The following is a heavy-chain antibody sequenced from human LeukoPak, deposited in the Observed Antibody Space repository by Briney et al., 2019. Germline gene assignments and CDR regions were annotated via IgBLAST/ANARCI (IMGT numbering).Heavy chain of an antibody. J-gene: IGHJ4*02. Sequence: GGSLRLSCAASEFSVSSNYMTWVRQAPGKGLECVSIIYSGGTTYYADSVRGRFTISRDNSKNTLYLQMDRLRVEDTAVYYCARKSDPLMLLGGDCWGQGTLVTVSS. CDR1: EFSVSSNY. D-gene: IGHD3-10*01. V-gene: IGHV3-66*01. CDR2: IYSGGTT. CDR3: ARKSDPLMLLGGDC.